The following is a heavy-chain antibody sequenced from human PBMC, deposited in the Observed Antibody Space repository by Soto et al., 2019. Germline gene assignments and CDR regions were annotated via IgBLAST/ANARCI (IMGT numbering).Heavy chain of an antibody. CDR1: GFTLRTSG. CDR3: AKDSSSAFDY. CDR2: ISHDGSNQ. J-gene: IGHJ4*02. Sequence: GGSLRLSCVASGFTLRTSGMHWVRQAPSKGLEWVAVISHDGSNQFYAESVKGRFTISRDNSKNMLYLQMNSLRADDSAVYFCAKDSSSAFDYWGQGTVVTVSS. V-gene: IGHV3-30*18.